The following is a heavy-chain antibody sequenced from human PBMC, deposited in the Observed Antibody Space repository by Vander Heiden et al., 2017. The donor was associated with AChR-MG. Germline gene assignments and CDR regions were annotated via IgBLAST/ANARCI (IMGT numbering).Heavy chain of an antibody. D-gene: IGHD6-13*01. CDR1: GGSISSSSYY. CDR2: IYYSGST. Sequence: QLQLQESGPGLVKPSETLSLTCIVSGGSISSSSYYWGWIRQPPGKGLEWIESIYYSGSTYYNPSLKSRVTISVDTSKNQFSLKLSSVTAADTAVYYCGRLAAARQEHQEDYYYGMDVWGQGTTVTVSS. J-gene: IGHJ6*02. CDR3: GRLAAARQEHQEDYYYGMDV. V-gene: IGHV4-39*01.